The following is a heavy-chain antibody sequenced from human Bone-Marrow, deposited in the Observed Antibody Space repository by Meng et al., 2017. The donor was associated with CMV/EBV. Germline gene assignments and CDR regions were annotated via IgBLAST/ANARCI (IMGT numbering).Heavy chain of an antibody. Sequence: GESLKISCAASGFTFSRHAMSWVRQTAEEGLEWVSSISGSGDNTYYADSVKGRFTISRDDSKNTLYLQMKSLRVEDTAVYYCAKEAEIPFDYWGQGTLVTVSS. J-gene: IGHJ4*02. CDR3: AKEAEIPFDY. CDR2: ISGSGDNT. D-gene: IGHD2-21*01. CDR1: GFTFSRHA. V-gene: IGHV3-23*01.